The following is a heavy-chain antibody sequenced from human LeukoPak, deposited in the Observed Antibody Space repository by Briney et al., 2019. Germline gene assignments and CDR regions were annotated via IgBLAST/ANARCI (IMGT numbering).Heavy chain of an antibody. J-gene: IGHJ3*02. CDR3: AKVMSLVEAFDI. CDR2: IRYDGSNK. Sequence: GGSLRLSCAASGFTFSSYGMHWVRQAPGQGLEWVAFIRYDGSNKYYADSVKGRFTISRDNSKNTLYLQMNSLRAEDTAVYYCAKVMSLVEAFDIWGQGTMVTVSS. V-gene: IGHV3-30*02. CDR1: GFTFSSYG. D-gene: IGHD3-3*01.